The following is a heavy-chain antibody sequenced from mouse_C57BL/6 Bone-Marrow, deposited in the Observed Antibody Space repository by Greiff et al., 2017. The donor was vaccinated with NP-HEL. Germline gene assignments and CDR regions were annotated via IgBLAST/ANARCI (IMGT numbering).Heavy chain of an antibody. V-gene: IGHV1-42*01. D-gene: IGHD4-1*01. J-gene: IGHJ3*01. Sequence: EVQLQQSGPELVKPGASVKISCKASGYSFTGYYMNWVKQSPEKSLEWIGEINPSTGGTTYNQKFKAKATLTVDKSSSTAYMQLKSLTSEDSAVYYCARMGRKWFAYWGQGTLVTVSA. CDR2: INPSTGGT. CDR3: ARMGRKWFAY. CDR1: GYSFTGYY.